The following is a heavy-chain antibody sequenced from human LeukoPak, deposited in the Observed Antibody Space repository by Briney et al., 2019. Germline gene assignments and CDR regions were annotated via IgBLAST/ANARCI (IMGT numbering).Heavy chain of an antibody. V-gene: IGHV4-39*07. Sequence: SETLSLTCTVSGGSISSSSYYWGWIRQPPGKGLEWIGSIYYSGSTYYNPSLKSRVTISVDTSKNQFSLKLSSVTAADTAVYYCARESGVPPYSSGWYAFDYWGQGTLVTVSS. CDR3: ARESGVPPYSSGWYAFDY. CDR2: IYYSGST. J-gene: IGHJ4*02. D-gene: IGHD6-19*01. CDR1: GGSISSSSYY.